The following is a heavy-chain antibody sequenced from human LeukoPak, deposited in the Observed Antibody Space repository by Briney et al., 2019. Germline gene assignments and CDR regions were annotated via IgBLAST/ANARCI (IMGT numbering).Heavy chain of an antibody. D-gene: IGHD2-15*01. CDR1: GFTFSSFA. CDR3: AKQIVVVTAGMNYFDN. CDR2: ITGSGSTT. V-gene: IGHV3-23*01. Sequence: GGSLRLSCAAAGFTFSSFAMNWVRHAPGKGLEWVSTITGSGSTTFYAGSVKGRFTISRDNSKKTLFLQMNSLRAEDTAVYFCAKQIVVVTAGMNYFDNWGQGTLVTVSS. J-gene: IGHJ4*02.